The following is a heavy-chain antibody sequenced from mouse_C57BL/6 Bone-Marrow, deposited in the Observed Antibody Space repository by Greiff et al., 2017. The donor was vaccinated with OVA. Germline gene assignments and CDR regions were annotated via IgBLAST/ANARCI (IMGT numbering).Heavy chain of an antibody. CDR2: ISSGGSYT. CDR1: GFTFSSYG. CDR3: ARHYYGSSYD. J-gene: IGHJ2*01. D-gene: IGHD1-1*01. Sequence: EVKLQESGGDLVKPGGSLKLSCAASGFTFSSYGMSWVRQTPDKRLEWVATISSGGSYTYYPDSVKGRFTISRDNAKNTLYLQMSSLKSEDTAMYYCARHYYGSSYDWGQGTTLTVSS. V-gene: IGHV5-6*01.